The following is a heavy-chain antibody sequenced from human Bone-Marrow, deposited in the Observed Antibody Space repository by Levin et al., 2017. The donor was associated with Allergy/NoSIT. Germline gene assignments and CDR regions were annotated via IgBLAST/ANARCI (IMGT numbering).Heavy chain of an antibody. CDR3: ASYCSSTSCYWFDP. CDR1: GGSISSSSYY. V-gene: IGHV4-39*01. D-gene: IGHD2-2*01. CDR2: IYYSGST. J-gene: IGHJ5*02. Sequence: SETLSLTCTVSGGSISSSSYYWGWIRQPPGKGLEWIGSIYYSGSTYYNPSLKSRVTISVDTSKNQFSLKLSSVTAADTAVYYCASYCSSTSCYWFDPWGQGTLVTVSS.